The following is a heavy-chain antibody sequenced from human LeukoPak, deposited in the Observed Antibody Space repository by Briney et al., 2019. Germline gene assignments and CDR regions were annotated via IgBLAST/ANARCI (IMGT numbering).Heavy chain of an antibody. V-gene: IGHV3-30*04. CDR3: ARTPTGGSGYYSDY. Sequence: GGSLRLSCAASGFTFSSYAMHWVRQAPGKGLEWVAVISYDGSNKKYADSVKGRFTISRDNSKNTLYLQMNSLRAEDTAMYYCARTPTGGSGYYSDYWGQGTLVTVSS. CDR1: GFTFSSYA. CDR2: ISYDGSNK. J-gene: IGHJ4*02. D-gene: IGHD3-22*01.